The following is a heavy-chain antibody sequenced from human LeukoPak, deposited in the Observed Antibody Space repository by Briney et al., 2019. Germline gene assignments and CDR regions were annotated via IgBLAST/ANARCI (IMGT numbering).Heavy chain of an antibody. Sequence: SETLSLTCTVSGGSISSYYWSWIRQPPGKGLERIGYIYYSGSTNYNPSLKSRVTISVDTSKNQFSLKLSSVTAADTAVYYCARGQYGSSSYYWGQGTLVTVSS. J-gene: IGHJ4*02. CDR2: IYYSGST. CDR3: ARGQYGSSSYY. D-gene: IGHD6-13*01. CDR1: GGSISSYY. V-gene: IGHV4-59*01.